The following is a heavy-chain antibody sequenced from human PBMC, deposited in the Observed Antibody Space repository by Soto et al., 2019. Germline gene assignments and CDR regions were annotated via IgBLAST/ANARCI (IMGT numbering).Heavy chain of an antibody. J-gene: IGHJ3*01. Sequence: QITLTESGPTLVKPTQTLTLTCTFSGFSLSAAGVGVAWIRQPPGKALEWLALIYWDDDKRYSPSLKNRLTITKATSKNHVVLTMTNMDPVDTATYYCAHAYGGTSWPNDAFDVWGQGTVVTVSS. D-gene: IGHD2-2*01. CDR3: AHAYGGTSWPNDAFDV. CDR2: IYWDDDK. CDR1: GFSLSAAGVG. V-gene: IGHV2-5*02.